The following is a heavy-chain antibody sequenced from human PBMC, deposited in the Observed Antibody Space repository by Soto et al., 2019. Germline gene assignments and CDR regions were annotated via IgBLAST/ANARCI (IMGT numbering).Heavy chain of an antibody. D-gene: IGHD1-1*01. V-gene: IGHV5-51*01. CDR2: IYPGESDT. J-gene: IGHJ3*02. CDR3: ARPALERTWDAFDI. CDR1: RYIVTSYW. Sequence: ESGKISCKGSRYIVTSYWIGWVRQMPGKGLEWMGIIYPGESDTRYSPSFQGQVTISADKSISTAYLQWSSLKASDTAMYYCARPALERTWDAFDIWGQGTMVTVSS.